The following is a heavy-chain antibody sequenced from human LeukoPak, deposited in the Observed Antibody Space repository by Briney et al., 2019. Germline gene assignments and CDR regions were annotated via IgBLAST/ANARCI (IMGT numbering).Heavy chain of an antibody. CDR2: ISSSGSTI. V-gene: IGHV3-48*04. D-gene: IGHD6-19*01. CDR3: ARGIKYSSGWYAGDFDI. J-gene: IGHJ3*02. Sequence: GSLRLSCAASGFTFSSYSMNWVRQAPGKGLEWVSYISSSGSTIYYADSVKGRFTISRDNAKNSLYLQMNSLRAEDTAVYYCARGIKYSSGWYAGDFDIWGQGTMVTVSS. CDR1: GFTFSSYS.